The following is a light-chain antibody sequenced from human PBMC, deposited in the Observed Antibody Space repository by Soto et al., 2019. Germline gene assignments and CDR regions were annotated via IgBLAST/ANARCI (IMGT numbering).Light chain of an antibody. CDR2: MAS. CDR3: QQSNSYPWT. Sequence: GDRVTITCRASQSISPYLAWYQQKPGKATKLLIYMASSLQSGVPSRFSGSGSGTEFTLTISSLQPDDFATYYCQQSNSYPWTFGQGTQVDIK. CDR1: QSISPY. J-gene: IGKJ1*01. V-gene: IGKV1-5*03.